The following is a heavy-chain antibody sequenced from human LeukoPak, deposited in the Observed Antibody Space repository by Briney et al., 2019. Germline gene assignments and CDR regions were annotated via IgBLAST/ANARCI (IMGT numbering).Heavy chain of an antibody. V-gene: IGHV7-4-1*02. D-gene: IGHD5-12*01. CDR2: INTNTGNP. CDR1: GYTFTSYA. J-gene: IGHJ4*02. Sequence: ASVKVSCKASGYTFTSYAMNWVRQAPGQGLEWMGWINTNTGNPTYAQGFTGRFVFSLDTSVSTAYLQISSLKAEDTAVYYCAREGDIVATIAYYFDYWGQGTLVTVSS. CDR3: AREGDIVATIAYYFDY.